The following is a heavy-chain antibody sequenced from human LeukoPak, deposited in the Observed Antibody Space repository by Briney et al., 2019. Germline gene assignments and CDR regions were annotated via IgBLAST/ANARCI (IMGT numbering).Heavy chain of an antibody. V-gene: IGHV3-48*02. Sequence: GGSLRLSCAASGCTFRSYSMNWVRQAPRQGLEWVTYISPDSGRIYSADSVKGRVTISRDNAKNSLYLQMNGLRDEDTAVYYCARAAYASSPGFWGQGTLVTVSS. CDR1: GCTFRSYS. CDR2: ISPDSGRI. J-gene: IGHJ4*02. CDR3: ARAAYASSPGF. D-gene: IGHD2-2*01.